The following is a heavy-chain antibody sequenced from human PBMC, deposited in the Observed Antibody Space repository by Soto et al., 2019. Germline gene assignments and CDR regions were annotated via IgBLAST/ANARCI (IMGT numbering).Heavy chain of an antibody. V-gene: IGHV4-59*07. Sequence: SDTLSLSCTASGCSISNYCWSWIRQPPGRGLEWIGHIFYSGSTNYNPALKSRVTISVDTSKSQFSLKLSSVTAADTAVYYCARVWGGAFDIWGQGTMVTVSS. D-gene: IGHD3-10*01. J-gene: IGHJ3*02. CDR1: GCSISNYC. CDR3: ARVWGGAFDI. CDR2: IFYSGST.